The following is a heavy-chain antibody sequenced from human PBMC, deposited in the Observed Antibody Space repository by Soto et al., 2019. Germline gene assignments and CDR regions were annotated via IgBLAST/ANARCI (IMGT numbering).Heavy chain of an antibody. D-gene: IGHD3-22*01. Sequence: QVQLQQWGAGLLKPSETLSLTCAVYGGSFSGYYWSWIRQPPGKGLEWIGEINHSGSTNYNPSLKSRVTISVDTSKNQFSLKLSSVTAADTAVYYCARGSSDPQSSGYSGFDYWGQGTLVTVSS. CDR1: GGSFSGYY. J-gene: IGHJ4*02. CDR3: ARGSSDPQSSGYSGFDY. CDR2: INHSGST. V-gene: IGHV4-34*01.